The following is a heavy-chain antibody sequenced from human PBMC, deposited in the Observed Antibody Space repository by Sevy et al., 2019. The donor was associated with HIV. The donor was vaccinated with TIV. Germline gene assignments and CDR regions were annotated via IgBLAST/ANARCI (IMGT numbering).Heavy chain of an antibody. CDR2: ISGSGGST. CDR1: GFTFSSYA. D-gene: IGHD3-22*01. CDR3: AKALISGYYSYYYYGMDV. J-gene: IGHJ6*02. Sequence: GGSLRLSCAASGFTFSSYAMSWVRQAPGKGLEWVSAISGSGGSTYYADSVKGRFTISRDNSKNTLYLQMNSLRAEDTAVYYCAKALISGYYSYYYYGMDVWGQGTTVTVSS. V-gene: IGHV3-23*01.